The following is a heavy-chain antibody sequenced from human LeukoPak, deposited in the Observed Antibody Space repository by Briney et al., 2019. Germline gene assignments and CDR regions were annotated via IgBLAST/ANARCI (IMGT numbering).Heavy chain of an antibody. Sequence: GGSLRLSCAASGFTFSSYGTHWVRQAPGKGLEWVAFIRYDGSNKYYADSVKGRFTISRGNSKNTLYLQMNSLRAEDTAVYYCAKDPEVRRVSGIAAAGPPFDYWGQGTLVTVSS. J-gene: IGHJ4*02. D-gene: IGHD6-13*01. CDR3: AKDPEVRRVSGIAAAGPPFDY. CDR1: GFTFSSYG. CDR2: IRYDGSNK. V-gene: IGHV3-30*02.